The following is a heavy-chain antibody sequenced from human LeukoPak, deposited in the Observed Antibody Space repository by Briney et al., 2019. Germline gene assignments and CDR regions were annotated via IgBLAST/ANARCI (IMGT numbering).Heavy chain of an antibody. V-gene: IGHV3-30-3*01. D-gene: IGHD6-19*01. CDR2: ISYDGSNK. Sequence: GGSLRLSCAASGFTFSSYAMHWVRRAPGKGLEWVAVISYDGSNKYYADSVKGRFTISRDNSKNTLYLQMNSLRAEDTAVYYCARDKYSSGWYSDYWGQGTLVTVSS. CDR3: ARDKYSSGWYSDY. CDR1: GFTFSSYA. J-gene: IGHJ4*02.